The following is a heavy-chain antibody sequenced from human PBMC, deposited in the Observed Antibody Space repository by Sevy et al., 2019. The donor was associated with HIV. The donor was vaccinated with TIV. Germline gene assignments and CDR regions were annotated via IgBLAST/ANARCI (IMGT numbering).Heavy chain of an antibody. J-gene: IGHJ5*02. CDR3: ARSDPSVLTGPVGLFFQVYSGWFDP. CDR1: GGSFNNDY. CDR2: VSRAGTT. D-gene: IGHD2-21*01. V-gene: IGHV4-34*10. Sequence: SETLSLTCAVYGGSFNNDYWTWIRQPPGKGLEWIGEVSRAGTTKYNPSLQSRTTMSLDTSTNQFSLKLTSVTAADTAMYYCARSDPSVLTGPVGLFFQVYSGWFDPWGQGIMVTVSS.